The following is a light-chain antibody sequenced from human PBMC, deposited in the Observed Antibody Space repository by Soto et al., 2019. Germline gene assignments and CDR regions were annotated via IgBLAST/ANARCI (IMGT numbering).Light chain of an antibody. CDR3: QQSNSDPT. V-gene: IGKV1-39*01. J-gene: IGKJ4*01. Sequence: DLQMTQSPSSLSASVGDRVTITCRASQSISRYLNWYQQKPGKAPKLLIYAASTLKSGVPSRFSGSGSGTDFTLTINSLQLEDFAMYYCQQSNSDPTFGGGTKVEIK. CDR2: AAS. CDR1: QSISRY.